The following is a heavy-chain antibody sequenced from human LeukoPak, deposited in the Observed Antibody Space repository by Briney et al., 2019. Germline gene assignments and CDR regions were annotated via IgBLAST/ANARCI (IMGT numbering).Heavy chain of an antibody. CDR2: IHKAGTET. CDR3: ARVGTWELQRVFEY. CDR1: GFTFTDYW. D-gene: IGHD1-26*01. J-gene: IGHJ4*02. Sequence: GGSLRLSCAASGFTFTDYWMTWVRQVPGKGLEWVANIHKAGTETYYVDSVKGRFAISRDNAKNSLYLQLSSLRVDDTAVYYCARVGTWELQRVFEYWGQGTLVTVSS. V-gene: IGHV3-7*01.